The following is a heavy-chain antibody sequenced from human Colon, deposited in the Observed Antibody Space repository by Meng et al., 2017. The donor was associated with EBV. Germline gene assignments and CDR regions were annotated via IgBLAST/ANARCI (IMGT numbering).Heavy chain of an antibody. CDR1: GGSISSGGYY. V-gene: IGHV4-30-4*01. J-gene: IGHJ4*02. CDR2: IYYSGST. CDR3: ARDSPVSHFDY. Sequence: QVQRQQPGPGLVKPSQPLSLTCAVSGGSISSGGYYWSWIRQPPGKGLEWIGYIYYSGSTYYNPSLKSRVTISVDTSKNQFSLKLSSVTAADTAVYFCARDSPVSHFDYWGQGTLVTVSS. D-gene: IGHD3-22*01.